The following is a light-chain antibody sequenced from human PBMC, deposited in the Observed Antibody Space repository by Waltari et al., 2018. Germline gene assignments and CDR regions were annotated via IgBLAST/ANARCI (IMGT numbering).Light chain of an antibody. J-gene: IGKJ4*01. CDR1: QTVRTTS. V-gene: IGKV3-20*01. CDR2: GAS. Sequence: IVLTQHPGPLSLSPWERPTLSCRASQTVRTTSLAWYHQKPGQAPTLIIYGASSRATGIPDRFSGSGSGTDFSLTISSLEPEDFAVYYCQQYDISPLTFGGGTKVEIK. CDR3: QQYDISPLT.